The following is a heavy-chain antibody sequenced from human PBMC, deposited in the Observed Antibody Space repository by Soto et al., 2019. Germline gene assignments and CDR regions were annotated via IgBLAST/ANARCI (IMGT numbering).Heavy chain of an antibody. J-gene: IGHJ4*02. D-gene: IGHD1-1*01. CDR3: ARGRYGDY. V-gene: IGHV1-18*01. Sequence: QVHLVKSGAEVKKPGASVKVPCKGSGYIFTTYGITWVRQAPGQGLEWMGWISAHNGNTNYAQKLQGRVTVTRDTSTSTAYMELRNLRSDDTAVYYCARGRYGDYWGQGALVTVSS. CDR1: GYIFTTYG. CDR2: ISAHNGNT.